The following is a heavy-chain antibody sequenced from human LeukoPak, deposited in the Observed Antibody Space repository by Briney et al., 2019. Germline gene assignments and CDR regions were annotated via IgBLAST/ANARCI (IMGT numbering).Heavy chain of an antibody. V-gene: IGHV3-23*01. D-gene: IGHD5-18*01. Sequence: GGSLRLSCAASGFTFSTPAMTWVRQAPGKGLEWVSGISGSGATDYADSVKGRFTISRDNSKNTLYLQMNSLRAEDTAVYYCARRGHGYGSPFDYWGQGTLVTVSS. CDR1: GFTFSTPA. J-gene: IGHJ4*02. CDR2: ISGSGAT. CDR3: ARRGHGYGSPFDY.